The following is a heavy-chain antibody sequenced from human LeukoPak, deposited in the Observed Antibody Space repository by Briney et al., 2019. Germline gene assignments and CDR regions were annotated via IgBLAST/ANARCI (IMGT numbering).Heavy chain of an antibody. D-gene: IGHD5-24*01. CDR1: GGSFSGYY. J-gene: IGHJ4*02. CDR2: INHSGST. CDR3: ARGNGGLQRSDY. Sequence: SETLSLTCAVYGGSFSGYYWSWIRQPPGKGLEWIGEINHSGSTNYNPSLKSRVTISVDTSKNQFSLKLSSVTAADTAVYYCARGNGGLQRSDYWGQGTLVTVSS. V-gene: IGHV4-34*01.